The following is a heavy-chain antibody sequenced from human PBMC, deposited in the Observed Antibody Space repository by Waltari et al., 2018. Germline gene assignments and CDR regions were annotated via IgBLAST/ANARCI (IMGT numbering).Heavy chain of an antibody. D-gene: IGHD6-19*01. CDR1: GYSISSGYS. Sequence: QVQLQESGPGLVKPSETLSLTCTVSGYSISSGYSWGWIRQPPGKGLEWIGSIYHSGSTYYNPSLKSRVTISVDTSKNQFSLKLSSVTAADTAVYYCARVSGEQWLVHRRWFDPWGQGTLVTVSS. J-gene: IGHJ5*02. CDR3: ARVSGEQWLVHRRWFDP. CDR2: IYHSGST. V-gene: IGHV4-38-2*02.